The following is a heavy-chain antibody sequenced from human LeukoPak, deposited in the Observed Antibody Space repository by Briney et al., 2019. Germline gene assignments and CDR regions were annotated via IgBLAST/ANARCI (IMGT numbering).Heavy chain of an antibody. D-gene: IGHD3-22*01. V-gene: IGHV4-34*01. Sequence: PSETLSLTCAVYGASFSAYYWSWIRQPPGKGLEWIGEINHSGSTNYNPSPKSRVTISVDMSKNQFSLKLSSVTAADTAVYYCARGRHYYDSSGYYYNYWGRGTLVTVSS. CDR3: ARGRHYYDSSGYYYNY. J-gene: IGHJ4*02. CDR2: INHSGST. CDR1: GASFSAYY.